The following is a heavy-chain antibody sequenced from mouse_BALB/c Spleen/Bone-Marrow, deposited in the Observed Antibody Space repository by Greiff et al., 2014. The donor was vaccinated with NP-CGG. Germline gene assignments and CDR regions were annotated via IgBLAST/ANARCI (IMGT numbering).Heavy chain of an antibody. CDR2: TYPGNNDS. Sequence: SGTVLARPGASVKMSCKASGSTFTSHWMHWVKQRPGQGLEWIGATYPGNNDSRYNQKFNDKAKLTAVTSTNTAHMELSSLTYEDSAVYYCAGYGNYFFDYWGQGTTLTVSS. V-gene: IGHV1-5*01. D-gene: IGHD2-1*01. CDR3: AGYGNYFFDY. J-gene: IGHJ2*01. CDR1: GSTFTSHW.